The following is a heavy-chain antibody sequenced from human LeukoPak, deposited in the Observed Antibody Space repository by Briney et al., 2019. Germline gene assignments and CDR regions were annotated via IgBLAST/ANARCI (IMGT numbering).Heavy chain of an antibody. D-gene: IGHD3-22*01. CDR2: IHYSGST. CDR1: GGSISSYY. Sequence: PSETLSLTCTVSGGSISSYYWNWIRQPPGKGPEWIGFIHYSGSTYYNPSLKSRVTISVDTSKNQFSLKLSSVTAADTAVYYCALSRGGYYDSTGPSWAFDIWGQGTMVTVSS. V-gene: IGHV4-59*01. CDR3: ALSRGGYYDSTGPSWAFDI. J-gene: IGHJ3*02.